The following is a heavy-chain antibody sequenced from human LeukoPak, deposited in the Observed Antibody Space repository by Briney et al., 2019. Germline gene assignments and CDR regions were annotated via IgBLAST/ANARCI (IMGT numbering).Heavy chain of an antibody. D-gene: IGHD6-19*01. CDR1: GFTFTDYY. J-gene: IGHJ4*02. V-gene: IGHV3-11*04. CDR3: ARDQGKAYSSGIFDY. CDR2: ITIGGSTT. Sequence: PGGSLRLSCAASGFTFTDYYMNWIRQAPGKGLEWISYITIGGSTTNYADSVKGRFTISRDNAKSSFYLQMNSLRAEDTAVYYCARDQGKAYSSGIFDYWGQGILVTVSS.